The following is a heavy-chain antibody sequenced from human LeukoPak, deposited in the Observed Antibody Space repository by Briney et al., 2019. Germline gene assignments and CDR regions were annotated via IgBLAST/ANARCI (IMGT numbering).Heavy chain of an antibody. CDR1: NYSISSGYY. CDR2: IYHSGST. CDR3: ARPDYYESSGYDY. D-gene: IGHD3-22*01. Sequence: SETLSLTCAVSNYSISSGYYWGWIRQPPGKGLEWIGSIYHSGSTYYNPSLKSRVTLSVDTSKNQFSLKLSSVTAADTAVYYCARPDYYESSGYDYWGQGALVTVSS. J-gene: IGHJ4*02. V-gene: IGHV4-38-2*01.